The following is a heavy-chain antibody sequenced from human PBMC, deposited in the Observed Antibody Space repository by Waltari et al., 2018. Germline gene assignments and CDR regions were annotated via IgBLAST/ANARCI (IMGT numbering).Heavy chain of an antibody. CDR3: ATTWIQLWYDFDY. CDR2: ISGSGGST. J-gene: IGHJ4*02. D-gene: IGHD5-18*01. V-gene: IGHV3-23*01. Sequence: EVQLLESGGGLVQPGGSLRLSCAASGFTFSSYAMSGVGQAPGKGLEWVSAISGSGGSTYYADSVKGRFTISRDNSKNTLYLQMNSLRAEDTAVYYCATTWIQLWYDFDYWGQGTLVTVSS. CDR1: GFTFSSYA.